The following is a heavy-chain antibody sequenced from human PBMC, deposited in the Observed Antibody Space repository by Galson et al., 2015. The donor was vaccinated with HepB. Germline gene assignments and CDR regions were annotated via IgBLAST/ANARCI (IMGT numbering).Heavy chain of an antibody. V-gene: IGHV3-15*07. CDR2: IKTKDDGGTT. CDR3: TTDRGDHLWGKYRPWALDN. Sequence: SLRLSCAASGFSLETAWMNWVRQAPGKGLEWVGHIKTKDDGGTTDYAAPVRGRFIISRDDSKNTLFLQINSLRTEDTAVYYCTTDRGDHLWGKYRPWALDNWGQGTLVTVSS. D-gene: IGHD3-16*02. CDR1: GFSLETAW. J-gene: IGHJ4*02.